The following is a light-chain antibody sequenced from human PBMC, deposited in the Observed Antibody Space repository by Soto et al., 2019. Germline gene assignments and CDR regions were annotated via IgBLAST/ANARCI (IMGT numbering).Light chain of an antibody. Sequence: IQMTQSPSSVSASVGDRVTITCRASQNIWRLLAWYQQRPGKAPELLIYDASSLQSGVPPRFSGSGSGTDFTLTISSLQPEDFTTYYCQQSYRTPLTFGQGTRLEI. V-gene: IGKV1-39*01. CDR2: DAS. CDR1: QNIWRL. CDR3: QQSYRTPLT. J-gene: IGKJ5*01.